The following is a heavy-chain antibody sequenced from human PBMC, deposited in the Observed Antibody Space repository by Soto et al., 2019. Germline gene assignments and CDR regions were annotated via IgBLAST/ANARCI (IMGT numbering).Heavy chain of an antibody. V-gene: IGHV3-74*01. CDR3: ARVSTGEYWFAP. Sequence: EVQLVESGGGLVLPGGSLRLSCAASGFTFSTYWMHWVRQAPGEGLVWVSCINPDGRTTSYADSVKGRFTISRDNAENPLYLKMTSLRPEDTAVYYCARVSTGEYWFAPWGQGTLATVSS. J-gene: IGHJ5*02. D-gene: IGHD3-9*01. CDR2: INPDGRTT. CDR1: GFTFSTYW.